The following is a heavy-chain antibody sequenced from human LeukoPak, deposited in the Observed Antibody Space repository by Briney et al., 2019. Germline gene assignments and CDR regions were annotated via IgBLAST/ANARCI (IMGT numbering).Heavy chain of an antibody. Sequence: PSETLSLTCTVSGGSISSYYWSWIRQPPGKGLEWIGYIYYSGSTNYNPSLKSRVTISVDTSKNQFSLKLSSVTAADTAVYYCARGYCSGGSCYYRGRWFDPWGQGALVTVSS. D-gene: IGHD2-15*01. J-gene: IGHJ5*02. CDR2: IYYSGST. CDR1: GGSISSYY. CDR3: ARGYCSGGSCYYRGRWFDP. V-gene: IGHV4-59*01.